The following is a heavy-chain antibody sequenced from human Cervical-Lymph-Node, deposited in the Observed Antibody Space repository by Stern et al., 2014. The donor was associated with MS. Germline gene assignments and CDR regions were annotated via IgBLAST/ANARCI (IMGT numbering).Heavy chain of an antibody. CDR3: ARQQFLDW. Sequence: QVPLVQSGAEVKKPGASVKVSCKTSGYTFTRYSIHWVRQAPDQRLEWMGCIIAAKGNTKFSPKFQDRVAFTRDTSASTVYMELRSLRYEDTAVYFCARQQFLDWWGQGTLVTVSS. D-gene: IGHD6-13*01. V-gene: IGHV1-3*01. J-gene: IGHJ4*02. CDR2: IIAAKGNT. CDR1: GYTFTRYS.